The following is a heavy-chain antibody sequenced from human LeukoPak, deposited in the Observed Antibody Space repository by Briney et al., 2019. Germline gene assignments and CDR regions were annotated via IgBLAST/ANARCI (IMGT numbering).Heavy chain of an antibody. Sequence: SVKVSCKASGYTFTGYNMHWVRHPPGQGLERMGWINPNSGGTTYAQKFQSRVTTTRDTSMSTAYMELSRLRSDDTAVYYCARGRDSSGYYRDLKREFDYWGQGTLVTVSS. J-gene: IGHJ4*02. V-gene: IGHV1-2*02. CDR1: GYTFTGYN. D-gene: IGHD3-22*01. CDR2: INPNSGGT. CDR3: ARGRDSSGYYRDLKREFDY.